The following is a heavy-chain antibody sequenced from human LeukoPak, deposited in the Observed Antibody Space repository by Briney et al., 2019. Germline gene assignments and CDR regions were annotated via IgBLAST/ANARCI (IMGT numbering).Heavy chain of an antibody. V-gene: IGHV1-18*01. J-gene: IGHJ6*03. CDR2: ISAYNGNT. CDR1: GYTFTSYG. Sequence: ASVKVSCKASGYTFTSYGISWVRQAPGQGLEWMGWISAYNGNTNYAQKLQGRVTMTTDTSTSTVYMELSSLRSEDTAVYYCARQGAVWYDSSGYSHYYYYMDVWGKGTTVTVSS. D-gene: IGHD3-22*01. CDR3: ARQGAVWYDSSGYSHYYYYMDV.